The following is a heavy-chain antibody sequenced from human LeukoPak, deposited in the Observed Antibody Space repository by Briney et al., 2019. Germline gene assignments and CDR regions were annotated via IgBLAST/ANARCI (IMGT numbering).Heavy chain of an antibody. J-gene: IGHJ3*02. V-gene: IGHV3-23*01. Sequence: QTGGSLRLSCAASGFTFSSYAMSWVRQAPGKGLEWVSAISSSGGSTYYADSVKGRFTISRDNSKNTLYLQMNSLRAEDTAVYYCAKTEQWLDDAFDIWGQGTMVTVSS. CDR2: ISSSGGST. CDR1: GFTFSSYA. CDR3: AKTEQWLDDAFDI. D-gene: IGHD6-19*01.